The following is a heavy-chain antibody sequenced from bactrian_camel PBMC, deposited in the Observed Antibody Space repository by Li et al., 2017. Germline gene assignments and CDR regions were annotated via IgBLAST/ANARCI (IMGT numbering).Heavy chain of an antibody. CDR1: VSSSA. D-gene: IGHD5*01. CDR3: AARFQGGFGLGGLCTDVPADFPY. V-gene: IGHV3S31*01. Sequence: VQLVESGGGLVQPGGSLRLSCAGSVSSSAMTWVRQAPGKGLEWVSCITSGGLSIYYADSVKGRFTIAKGQAKHTLYLQMNSLKPDDTATYYCAARFQGGFGLGGLCTDVPADFPYWGQGTQVTVS. CDR2: ITSGGLSI. J-gene: IGHJ6*01.